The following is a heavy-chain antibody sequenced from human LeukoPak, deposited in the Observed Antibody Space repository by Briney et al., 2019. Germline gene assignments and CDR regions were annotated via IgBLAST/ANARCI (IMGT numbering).Heavy chain of an antibody. Sequence: SVKVSCKASGGTFISYASSWVGQAAGQGVEWRGGMIPIFGTANYAQKFQGRVTITADKSTSTPYMELSSLRSEDTAVYYCARVIAAAAALDVGMDVWGKGTTVTVSS. CDR1: GGTFISYA. D-gene: IGHD6-13*01. V-gene: IGHV1-69*06. CDR3: ARVIAAAAALDVGMDV. J-gene: IGHJ6*04. CDR2: MIPIFGTA.